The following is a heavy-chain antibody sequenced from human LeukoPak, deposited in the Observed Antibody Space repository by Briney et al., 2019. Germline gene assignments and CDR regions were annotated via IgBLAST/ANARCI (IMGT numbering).Heavy chain of an antibody. D-gene: IGHD3-10*01. Sequence: PSETLSLTWTVSGGSISSYYWSWIRQPPGKGLEWIGYIYYSGSTNYNPSLKSRVTISVDTSKNQFSLKLSSVTAADTAVYYCASGSGSYYNPKTFGYWGQGTLVTVSS. V-gene: IGHV4-59*01. J-gene: IGHJ4*02. CDR2: IYYSGST. CDR3: ASGSGSYYNPKTFGY. CDR1: GGSISSYY.